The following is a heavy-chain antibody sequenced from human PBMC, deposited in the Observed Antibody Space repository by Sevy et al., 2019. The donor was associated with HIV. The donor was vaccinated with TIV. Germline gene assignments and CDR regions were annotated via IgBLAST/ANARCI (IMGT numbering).Heavy chain of an antibody. CDR1: GYTFTGYY. CDR2: INPDSGGP. Sequence: GSVKVSCKASGYTFTGYYMHWVRQAPGQGLQWMGWINPDSGGPNYAPKFQGRVTLTRDTSISTAYMELSRLKSDDTAVYYCGRDDRDGYFEYWGQGTLVTVSS. J-gene: IGHJ4*02. CDR3: GRDDRDGYFEY. V-gene: IGHV1-2*02.